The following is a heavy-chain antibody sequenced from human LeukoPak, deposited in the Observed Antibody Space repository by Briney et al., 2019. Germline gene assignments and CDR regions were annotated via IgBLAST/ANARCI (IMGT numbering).Heavy chain of an antibody. CDR2: IWYDGSNK. Sequence: PGGSLRLSCAASGFTFSSYGMHWVRQAPGKGLEWVAVIWYDGSNKYYADSVKGRFTISRDNSKNTLYLQMNSLRAEDTAVYYCASEETTPVVTIFGVVIREDYFDYWGQGTLVTVSS. V-gene: IGHV3-33*01. CDR1: GFTFSSYG. CDR3: ASEETTPVVTIFGVVIREDYFDY. J-gene: IGHJ4*02. D-gene: IGHD3-3*01.